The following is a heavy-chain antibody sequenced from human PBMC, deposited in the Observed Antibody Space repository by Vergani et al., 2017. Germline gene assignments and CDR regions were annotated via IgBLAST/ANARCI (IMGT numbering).Heavy chain of an antibody. CDR2: ISYDGSNK. Sequence: QVQLVESGGGVVQPGRSLRLSCAASGFTFSSYGMHWVRQAPGKGLEWVAVISYDGSNKYYADSVKGRFTISRDNSKNTLYLQMNSLRAEDTAGYYCAEDLKAWGGDPDLDYWGQGTLVTVSS. J-gene: IGHJ4*02. D-gene: IGHD3-16*01. CDR3: AEDLKAWGGDPDLDY. V-gene: IGHV3-30*18. CDR1: GFTFSSYG.